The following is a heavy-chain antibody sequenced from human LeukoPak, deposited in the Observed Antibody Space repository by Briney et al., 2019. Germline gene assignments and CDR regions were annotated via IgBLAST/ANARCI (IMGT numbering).Heavy chain of an antibody. V-gene: IGHV3-74*01. D-gene: IGHD3-22*01. J-gene: IGHJ1*01. Sequence: GGSLRLSCAASGFTFSSYWMHWVRQAPGKGLVWVSRIKSDGSTRYADSVKGRFTVSRDNAKNTVSLQMDSLRAEDTGVYYCARAPSEIGGYYPEYFRHWGQGTLVIVSS. CDR2: IKSDGST. CDR3: ARAPSEIGGYYPEYFRH. CDR1: GFTFSSYW.